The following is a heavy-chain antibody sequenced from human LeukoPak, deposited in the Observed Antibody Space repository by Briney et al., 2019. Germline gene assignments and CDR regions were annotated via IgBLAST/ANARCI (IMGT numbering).Heavy chain of an antibody. CDR2: IIPIFGTA. Sequence: SVNVSCKASGGTFSSYAISWVRQAPGQGLEWMGGIIPIFGTANYAQKFQGRVTITADESTSTAYMELSSLRSEDTAVYYCARSGDYSVVLRFLEWFFDYWGQGTLVTVSS. D-gene: IGHD3-3*01. V-gene: IGHV1-69*13. CDR3: ARSGDYSVVLRFLEWFFDY. CDR1: GGTFSSYA. J-gene: IGHJ4*02.